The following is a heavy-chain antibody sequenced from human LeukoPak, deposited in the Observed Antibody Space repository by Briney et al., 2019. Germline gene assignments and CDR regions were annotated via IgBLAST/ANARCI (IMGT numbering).Heavy chain of an antibody. CDR2: IIPILGIA. V-gene: IGHV1-69*04. CDR1: GGTFSSYA. J-gene: IGHJ6*02. D-gene: IGHD2-21*02. CDR3: ARGDCGGDCNYYYGMDV. Sequence: SVKVSCKASGGTFSSYAISWVRQAPGQGLEWMGRIIPILGIANYAQKFQGRVTITADKSTSTAYMELSSLRSEDTAVYYCARGDCGGDCNYYYGMDVWGQGTTVTVSS.